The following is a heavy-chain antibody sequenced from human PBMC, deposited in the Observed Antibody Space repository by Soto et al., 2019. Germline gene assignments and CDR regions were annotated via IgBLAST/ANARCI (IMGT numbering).Heavy chain of an antibody. V-gene: IGHV4-59*01. CDR1: GGSISTYF. J-gene: IGHJ4*02. CDR3: ARRVSYYFDY. CDR2: IYYTGST. Sequence: QVQLQESGPRLVKPSETLSLTCTVSGGSISTYFWSWIRQPPGKGLEWIGYIYYTGSTNYNPSLKSRVPISLDTSKTQFSLKLSSVTAADTAVYYCARRVSYYFDYWGQGTLVTVSS. D-gene: IGHD3-16*02.